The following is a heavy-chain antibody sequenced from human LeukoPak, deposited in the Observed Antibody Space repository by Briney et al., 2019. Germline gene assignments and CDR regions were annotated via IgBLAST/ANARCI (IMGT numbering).Heavy chain of an antibody. D-gene: IGHD4-23*01. CDR2: IKSTTVDGTP. CDR3: TTGPGNSGY. J-gene: IGHJ4*02. Sequence: PGGSLRLSCAVSGLTFSNAWMSWVRQAPGKGLEWVGRIKSTTVDGTPEYAAPVKGRFTISRDDSNNTVYLQMNSLKTEDTAVYYCTTGPGNSGYWGQGTLVTVSS. V-gene: IGHV3-15*01. CDR1: GLTFSNAW.